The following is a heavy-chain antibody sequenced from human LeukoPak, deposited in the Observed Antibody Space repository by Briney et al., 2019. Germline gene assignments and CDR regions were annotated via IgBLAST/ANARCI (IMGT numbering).Heavy chain of an antibody. D-gene: IGHD2-2*01. CDR2: ISGSGGST. CDR1: GFTFSSYA. V-gene: IGHV3-23*01. J-gene: IGHJ1*01. CDR3: AKDPAYCSSTSCDTLAYFQH. Sequence: GGSLRLSCAASGFTFSSYAMSWVRQAPGKGLEWVSAISGSGGSTYYADSVKGRFTISRDNSKNTLYLQMNSLRAEDTAAYYCAKDPAYCSSTSCDTLAYFQHWGQGTLVTVSS.